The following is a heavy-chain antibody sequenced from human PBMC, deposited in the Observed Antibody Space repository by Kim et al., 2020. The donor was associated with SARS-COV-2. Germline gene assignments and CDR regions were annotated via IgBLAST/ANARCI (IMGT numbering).Heavy chain of an antibody. J-gene: IGHJ4*02. Sequence: SETLSLTCSVSGVFIKNYHWSWMRQPPGKGLEWIGYISYSESTFYSGNTNYNPSLKRRITISMDTSKNQFSLRLSSVTAADTAVYYCARARDPYGYYWNGFDSWGQGTLLTVSS. D-gene: IGHD3-3*01. CDR3: ARARDPYGYYWNGFDS. V-gene: IGHV4-59*01. CDR1: GVFIKNYH. CDR2: ISYSEST.